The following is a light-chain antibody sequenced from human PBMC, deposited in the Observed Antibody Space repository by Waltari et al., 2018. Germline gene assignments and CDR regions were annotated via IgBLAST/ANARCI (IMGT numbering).Light chain of an antibody. CDR1: ASYVGTKR. CDR3: ASWDDSLNVWI. CDR2: SDT. V-gene: IGLV1-44*01. Sequence: QSLLSQPPSASGTPGQRVTIPCSGSASYVGTKRLNWFQQHPRPAPKLLIHSDTQRPSGVPDRFSGSKSGTTASLAIGGLQADDEAEYYCASWDDSLNVWIFGGGTRLTVL. J-gene: IGLJ3*02.